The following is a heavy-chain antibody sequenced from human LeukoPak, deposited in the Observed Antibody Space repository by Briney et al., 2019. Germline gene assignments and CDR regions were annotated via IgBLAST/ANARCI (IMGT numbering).Heavy chain of an antibody. Sequence: SETLSLTCTVSGGSISSGGYYWSWIRQHPGKSLEWIGYIYYSGSTYYNPSLKSRVTISVDTSKNQFSLKLSSVTAADTAVYYCARAHGNAGNNWFDPWGQGTLVTVSS. V-gene: IGHV4-31*03. CDR2: IYYSGST. J-gene: IGHJ5*02. D-gene: IGHD1-1*01. CDR3: ARAHGNAGNNWFDP. CDR1: GGSISSGGYY.